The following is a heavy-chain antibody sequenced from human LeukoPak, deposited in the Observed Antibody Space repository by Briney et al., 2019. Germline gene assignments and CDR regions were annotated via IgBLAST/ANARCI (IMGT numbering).Heavy chain of an antibody. CDR3: ARDYDYGDYPGY. CDR1: GFTFSSYA. CDR2: ISYDGSNK. Sequence: GGSLRLSCAASGFTFSSYAMHWVRQAPGKGLEWVAVISYDGSNKYYADSVKGRFTISRDNSKNTLYLQMNSLRAEDTALYYCARDYDYGDYPGYWGQGTLVTVSS. J-gene: IGHJ4*02. V-gene: IGHV3-30-3*01. D-gene: IGHD4-17*01.